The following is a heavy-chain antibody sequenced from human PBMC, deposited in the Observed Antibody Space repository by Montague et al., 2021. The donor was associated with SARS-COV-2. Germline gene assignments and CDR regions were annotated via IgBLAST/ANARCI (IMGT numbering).Heavy chain of an antibody. CDR1: DGSFSDYW. CDR2: INHRGNT. D-gene: IGHD3-10*02. CDR3: ARGVPGY. J-gene: IGHJ4*02. V-gene: IGHV4-34*01. Sequence: SETLSLTCAVYDGSFSDYWWSWVRQPPGKGLEWIGNINHRGNTNYNPSLKSRVTISVDTSKHQFSLKLTSVTAADTAIYYCARGVPGYWGQGTLVTVSS.